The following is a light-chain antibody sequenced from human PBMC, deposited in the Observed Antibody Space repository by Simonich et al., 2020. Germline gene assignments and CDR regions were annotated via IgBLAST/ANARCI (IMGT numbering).Light chain of an antibody. CDR2: EGS. Sequence: QSALTQPASVSGSPGQAITFSCTGTSREFGSYNLVSWYQQHPGKAPKLMIYEGSKRPSGVSNRLSGSKSGNTAYLTISGLQAEDEADYYCCSYAGSSTVVFGGGTKLTVL. J-gene: IGLJ2*01. CDR1: SREFGSYNL. V-gene: IGLV2-23*01. CDR3: CSYAGSSTVV.